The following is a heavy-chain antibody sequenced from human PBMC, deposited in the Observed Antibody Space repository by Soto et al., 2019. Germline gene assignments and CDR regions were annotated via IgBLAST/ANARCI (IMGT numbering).Heavy chain of an antibody. J-gene: IGHJ6*02. CDR3: ARATDYYYGMDV. V-gene: IGHV3-21*01. Sequence: EVQLVESGGGLVKPGGSLRLSCAASGFTFSSYSMNWVRQAPGKGLEWVSSISSSSSYIYYADSVKGRFTISRDNAKNPLYLQMNSLRAEDTAVYYCARATDYYYGMDVWGQGTTVTVSS. CDR1: GFTFSSYS. CDR2: ISSSSSYI.